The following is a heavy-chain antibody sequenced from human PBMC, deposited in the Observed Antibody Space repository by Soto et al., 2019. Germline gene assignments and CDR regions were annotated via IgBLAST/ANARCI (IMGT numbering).Heavy chain of an antibody. V-gene: IGHV3-15*07. D-gene: IGHD2-15*01. CDR3: TTGSVEGV. Sequence: EVQLVESGGGFIYPGGSLRLSCAASGLTISNAWMHWVRQAPGKGLEWVGRIKTNAEGGTTDYAAAVKGRFTVSRDDSRNTLYLQMNSLKTEDTAVYYCTTGSVEGVWGQGTTVTVS. CDR1: GLTISNAW. CDR2: IKTNAEGGTT. J-gene: IGHJ6*02.